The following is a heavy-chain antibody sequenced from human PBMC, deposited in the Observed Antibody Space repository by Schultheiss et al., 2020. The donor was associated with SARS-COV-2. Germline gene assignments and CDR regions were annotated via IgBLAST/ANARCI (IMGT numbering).Heavy chain of an antibody. CDR3: ARATGSFGVVTGYFDY. D-gene: IGHD3-3*02. V-gene: IGHV3-33*08. J-gene: IGHJ4*02. CDR2: IWYDGSNK. CDR1: GFTFSSYG. Sequence: GGSLRLSCAASGFTFSSYGMHWVRQAPGKGLEWVAVIWYDGSNKYYADSVKGRFTISRDNSKNTLYLQMNSLRDEDTAVYYCARATGSFGVVTGYFDYWGQGTLVTVSS.